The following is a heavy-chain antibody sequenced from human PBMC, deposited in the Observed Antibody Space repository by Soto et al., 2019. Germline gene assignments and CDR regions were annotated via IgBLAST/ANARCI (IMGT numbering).Heavy chain of an antibody. V-gene: IGHV1-69*06. Sequence: QVQLVQSGAEVKKPGSSVKVSCKASGGTFSSYAISWVRQAPGQGLEWMGGILPIFGTANYAQKFQGRVTITADKSTSTAYMELSSLRSEDTAVYYCARRLGHYYGSGSTGFFYYYGMDVWGQGTTVTVSS. J-gene: IGHJ6*02. D-gene: IGHD3-10*01. CDR3: ARRLGHYYGSGSTGFFYYYGMDV. CDR2: ILPIFGTA. CDR1: GGTFSSYA.